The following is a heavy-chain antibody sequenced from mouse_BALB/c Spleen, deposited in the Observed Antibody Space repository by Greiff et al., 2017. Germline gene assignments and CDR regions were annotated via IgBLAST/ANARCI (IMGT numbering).Heavy chain of an antibody. CDR1: GFTFSSFG. Sequence: EVQVVESGGGLVQPGGSRKLSCAASGFTFSSFGMHWVRQAPEKGLEWVAYISSGSSTIYYADTVKGRFTISRDNPKNTLFLQMTSLRSEDTAMYCCARNGSYLDDWGQGTTLTVSS. J-gene: IGHJ2*01. V-gene: IGHV5-17*02. CDR2: ISSGSSTI. D-gene: IGHD1-1*02. CDR3: ARNGSYLDD.